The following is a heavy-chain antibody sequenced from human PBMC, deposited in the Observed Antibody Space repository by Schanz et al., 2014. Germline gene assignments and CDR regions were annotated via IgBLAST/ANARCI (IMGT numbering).Heavy chain of an antibody. V-gene: IGHV3-21*01. CDR3: ARDRAYDSSGRPTGVDY. Sequence: VQLVESGGGVVQPGGSLRLSCAASGFTFSSYGMHWVRQAPGKGLEWVSSISTSSTYIDYADSVKGRFTISRDNAKNSLYLQMNSLRADDTAVYFCARDRAYDSSGRPTGVDYWGQGILVTVSS. CDR2: ISTSSTYI. CDR1: GFTFSSYG. J-gene: IGHJ4*02. D-gene: IGHD3-22*01.